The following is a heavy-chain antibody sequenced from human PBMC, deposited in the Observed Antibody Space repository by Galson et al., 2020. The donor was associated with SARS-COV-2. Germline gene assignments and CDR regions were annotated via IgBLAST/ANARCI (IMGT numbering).Heavy chain of an antibody. D-gene: IGHD3-3*01. CDR2: IYYSGST. CDR3: ARANYDFWSSYYTGAPKDAYFDY. CDR1: GGSISSSSYY. J-gene: IGHJ4*02. Sequence: SETLSLTCTVSGGSISSSSYYWGWIRQPPGKGLEWIGSIYYSGSTYYNPSLKSRVTISVDTSKNQFSLKLSSVTAADTAVYYCARANYDFWSSYYTGAPKDAYFDYWGQGTLVTVSS. V-gene: IGHV4-39*01.